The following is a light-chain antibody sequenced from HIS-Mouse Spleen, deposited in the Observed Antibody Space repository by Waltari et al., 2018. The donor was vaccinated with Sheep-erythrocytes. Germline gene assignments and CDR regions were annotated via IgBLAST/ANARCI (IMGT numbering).Light chain of an antibody. J-gene: IGLJ1*01. V-gene: IGLV2-11*01. Sequence: QSALTQPRSVSGSPGQSVTISCTGTSSDVGGYNYVSWYQQHPGKAPKLMIYDVSKRPSGVPDRFAGSKSGNTSSLTISWLQAEDEADYYCCSHAGSYNHVFATGTKVTVL. CDR3: CSHAGSYNHV. CDR2: DVS. CDR1: SSDVGGYNY.